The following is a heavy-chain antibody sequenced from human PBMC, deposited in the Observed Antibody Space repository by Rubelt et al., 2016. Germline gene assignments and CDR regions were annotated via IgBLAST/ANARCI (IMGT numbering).Heavy chain of an antibody. D-gene: IGHD5-24*01. J-gene: IGHJ6*02. CDR2: ISGSGGST. V-gene: IGHV3-23*01. CDR3: AKGGDRYNPGYYYYYGMDV. Sequence: WVSAISGSGGSTYYADSVKGRFTISRDNSKNTLYLQMNSLRAEDTAVYYCAKGGDRYNPGYYYYYGMDVWGQGTTVTVSS.